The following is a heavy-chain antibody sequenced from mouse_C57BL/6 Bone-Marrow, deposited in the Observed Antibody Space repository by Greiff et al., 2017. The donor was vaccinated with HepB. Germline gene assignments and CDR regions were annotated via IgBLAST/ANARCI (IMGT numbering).Heavy chain of an antibody. V-gene: IGHV1-5*01. J-gene: IGHJ2*01. CDR3: TRGGQLRLLDY. CDR2: IYPGNSDT. Sequence: VHVKQSGTVLARPGASVKMSCKTSGYTFTSYWMHWVKQRPGQGLEWIGAIYPGNSDTSYNQKFKGKAKLTAVTSASTGYMELSSLTNEDSAVYYCTRGGQLRLLDYWGQGTTLTVSS. CDR1: GYTFTSYW. D-gene: IGHD3-2*02.